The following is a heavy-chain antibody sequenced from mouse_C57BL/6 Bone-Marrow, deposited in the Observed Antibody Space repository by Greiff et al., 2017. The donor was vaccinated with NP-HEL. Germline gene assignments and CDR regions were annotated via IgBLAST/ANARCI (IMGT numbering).Heavy chain of an antibody. CDR3: ARWDYYSNHWYFEV. CDR2: INPSSGYT. V-gene: IGHV1-4*01. Sequence: VQLQQSGAELARPGASVKMSCKASGYTFTSYTMHWVKQRPGPGLEWIGYINPSSGYTKYNQKFKDKATLTADKSSSTAYMQLSNLTSEDSAVYYCARWDYYSNHWYFEVWGTGTTVTVSS. D-gene: IGHD2-5*01. CDR1: GYTFTSYT. J-gene: IGHJ1*03.